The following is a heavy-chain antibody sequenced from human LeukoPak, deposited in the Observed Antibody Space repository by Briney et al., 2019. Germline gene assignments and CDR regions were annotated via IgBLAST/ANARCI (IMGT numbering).Heavy chain of an antibody. V-gene: IGHV3-74*01. CDR3: ARDLGQYYDTSDNWFDP. J-gene: IGHJ5*02. CDR1: GFTFSNYW. CDR2: INSDGINT. Sequence: GGSLRLSCAASGFTFSNYWMHWVRQAPGKGLVWVSRINSDGINTSYADSVKGRFTISRDNAKNTLNLQMNSLRAEDTAVYYCARDLGQYYDTSDNWFDPWVQGTLVTVSS. D-gene: IGHD3-22*01.